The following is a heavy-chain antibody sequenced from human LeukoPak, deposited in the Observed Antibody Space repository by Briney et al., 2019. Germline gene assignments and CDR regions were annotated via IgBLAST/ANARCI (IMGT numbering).Heavy chain of an antibody. V-gene: IGHV3-30*04. J-gene: IGHJ4*02. CDR3: AKGQGYYDFWSGSFDY. CDR2: VSYDGSNK. D-gene: IGHD3-3*01. CDR1: GFTFSSYA. Sequence: GGSLRLSCAASGFTFSSYAMHWVRQAPGKGLEWVAVVSYDGSNKYYADSVKGRFTISRDNSKNTLYLQMNSLRAEDTAVYYCAKGQGYYDFWSGSFDYWGQGTLVTVSS.